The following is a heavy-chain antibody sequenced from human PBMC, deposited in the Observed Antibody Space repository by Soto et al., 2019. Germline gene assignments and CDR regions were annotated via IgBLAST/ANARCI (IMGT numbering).Heavy chain of an antibody. Sequence: DVQLVESGGDLVKPGGSLRLSCAASGFTFSHAWMSWVRQVPGKGLEWVGRVKTKTDGGTTDYAAPVTGRFAISRDDSKNTLYLQLSXLKTXXXAVXXXTXXXPXXYGMDVWGQGTTVTVSS. CDR1: GFTFSHAW. CDR3: TXXXPXXYGMDV. J-gene: IGHJ6*02. CDR2: VKTKTDGGTT. V-gene: IGHV3-15*07.